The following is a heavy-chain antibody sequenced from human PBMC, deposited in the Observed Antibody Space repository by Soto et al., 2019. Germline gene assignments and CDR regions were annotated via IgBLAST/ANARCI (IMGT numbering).Heavy chain of an antibody. D-gene: IGHD3-16*01. Sequence: QVQLQESGPGLVKPSETLSLTCTVSGGSVSSCSYYWSWLRQPPGKGLEWIGSIYSTGSTSYNLSIKRRVSMSVDTSKTQFSLGLNSMTAAYSGVYYCSRGLSAFDPWGQGTLVTVSS. CDR3: SRGLSAFDP. CDR1: GGSVSSCSYY. J-gene: IGHJ5*02. V-gene: IGHV4-61*01. CDR2: IYSTGST.